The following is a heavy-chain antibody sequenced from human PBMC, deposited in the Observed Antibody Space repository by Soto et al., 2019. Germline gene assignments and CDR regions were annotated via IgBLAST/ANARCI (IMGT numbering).Heavy chain of an antibody. CDR2: IYYSGST. Sequence: SETLSLTCTVSGGSISSGGYYWSWIRQHPGKGLEWIGYIYYSGSTYYNPSLKSRVAISVDTSKNQFSLKLSSVTAADTAVYYCAREGDTIIDYWGQGTLVTVS. V-gene: IGHV4-31*03. CDR3: AREGDTIIDY. J-gene: IGHJ4*02. CDR1: GGSISSGGYY. D-gene: IGHD2-2*01.